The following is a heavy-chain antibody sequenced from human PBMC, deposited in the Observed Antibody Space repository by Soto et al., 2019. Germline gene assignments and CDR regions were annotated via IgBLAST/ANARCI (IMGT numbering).Heavy chain of an antibody. V-gene: IGHV3-21*01. D-gene: IGHD6-19*01. J-gene: IGHJ4*02. CDR2: ISSSSSYI. CDR3: ARVGSAAVAGIDY. Sequence: GGSLRLSCAASGFTFSSYSMNWVRQAPGKGLEWVSSISSSSSYIYYADSVKGRFTISRDNAKNSLYLQMNSLRAEDTAVYYCARVGSAAVAGIDYWGQGTLVTVSS. CDR1: GFTFSSYS.